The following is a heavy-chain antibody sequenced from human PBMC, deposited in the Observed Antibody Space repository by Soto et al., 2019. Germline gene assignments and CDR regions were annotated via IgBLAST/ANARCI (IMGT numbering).Heavy chain of an antibody. Sequence: SETLSLTCTVSGGSISSSSYYWGWIRQPPGKGLEWIGSIYYSGSTYYNPSLKSRVTISVDTSKNQFSLKLSSVTAADTAVYYCARLWSSGWTPADYWGQGTLVTVSS. CDR2: IYYSGST. CDR1: GGSISSSSYY. CDR3: ARLWSSGWTPADY. J-gene: IGHJ4*02. V-gene: IGHV4-39*01. D-gene: IGHD6-19*01.